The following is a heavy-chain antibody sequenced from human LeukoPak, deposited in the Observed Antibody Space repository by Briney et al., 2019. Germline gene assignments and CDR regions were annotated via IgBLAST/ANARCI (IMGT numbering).Heavy chain of an antibody. CDR3: ATGYGDFRVEGRYFYS. D-gene: IGHD4-17*01. CDR2: VHYSGTT. CDR1: DGFITNYY. J-gene: IGHJ4*02. V-gene: IGHV4-59*07. Sequence: PSDTLSLTCTVSDGFITNYYWSWVRQPPGKGLEFIGYVHYSGTTNYNPSLRSRVTISIDTSKKHFFLKLNSVTAADTAVYYCATGYGDFRVEGRYFYSWGQGTLVTVSS.